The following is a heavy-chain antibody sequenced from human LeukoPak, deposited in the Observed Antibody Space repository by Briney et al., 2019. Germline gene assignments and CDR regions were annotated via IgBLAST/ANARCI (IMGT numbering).Heavy chain of an antibody. V-gene: IGHV3-23*01. Sequence: GGSLRLSCAASGFTFSSYVMSWVRQAPGKGLEWVSSISDNGGSTYYADSVKGRFTISRDNSKNTLYLQMNSLRAEDTAVYYCAKNGKYYDILTGYYLDDYRGQGALVTVSS. D-gene: IGHD3-9*01. J-gene: IGHJ4*02. CDR3: AKNGKYYDILTGYYLDDY. CDR1: GFTFSSYV. CDR2: ISDNGGST.